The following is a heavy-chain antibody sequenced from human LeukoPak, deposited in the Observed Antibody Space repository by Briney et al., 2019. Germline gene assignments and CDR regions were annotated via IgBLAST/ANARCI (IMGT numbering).Heavy chain of an antibody. CDR2: IYYSGST. CDR3: ARHRLNTAVINWFDP. D-gene: IGHD5-18*01. J-gene: IGHJ5*02. CDR1: GGSISSSSYY. V-gene: IGHV4-39*01. Sequence: SETLSLTCTVSGGSISSSSYYWGWIRQPPGKGLEWIGSIYYSGSTYYNPSLKSRVTISVDTSKNQFSLKLSSVTAADTAVYYCARHRLNTAVINWFDPWGQGTLVTVSS.